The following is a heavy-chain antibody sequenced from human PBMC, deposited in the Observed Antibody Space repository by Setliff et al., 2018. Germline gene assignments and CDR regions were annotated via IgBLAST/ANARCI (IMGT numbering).Heavy chain of an antibody. D-gene: IGHD3-3*01. Sequence: GESLKISCKGSGYSFTSYWIGWVRQMPGKGLEWIGVINPSDGSTTYAQKFQGRVKMTRDTSTNTVYMQLSSLRSEDTAVYYWAREGTAKNFWGEYSDYWGQGTLVTVSS. CDR2: INPSDGST. V-gene: IGHV1-46*01. CDR3: AREGTAKNFWGEYSDY. CDR1: GYSFTSYW. J-gene: IGHJ4*02.